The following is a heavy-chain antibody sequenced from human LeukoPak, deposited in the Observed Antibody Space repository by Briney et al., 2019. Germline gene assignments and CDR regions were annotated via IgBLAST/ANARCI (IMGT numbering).Heavy chain of an antibody. CDR3: TRDRTMYSSSWDPFDY. CDR1: GGTFSSYA. J-gene: IGHJ4*02. V-gene: IGHV1-69*13. CDR2: IIPIFGTA. Sequence: ASVKVSCKASGGTFSSYAISWVRQAPGQGLEWMGGIIPIFGTANYAQKFQGRVTITADESTSTAYMELSSLRSEDTAVYYCTRDRTMYSSSWDPFDYWGQGTLVTVSS. D-gene: IGHD6-13*01.